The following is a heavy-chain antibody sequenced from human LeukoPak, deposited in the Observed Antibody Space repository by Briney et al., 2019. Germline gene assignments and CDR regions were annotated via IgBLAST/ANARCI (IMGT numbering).Heavy chain of an antibody. V-gene: IGHV3-30*18. CDR3: AKDVGSILRPD. J-gene: IGHJ4*02. CDR2: ISYDGSNK. Sequence: GGSLRLSCAASGFTLSSYGMHWVRQAPGKGLEWVAVISYDGSNKYYADSVKGRFTISRDNSKNTLYLQMNSLRAEDTAVYYCAKDVGSILRPDWGQGTLVTVSS. D-gene: IGHD3-9*01. CDR1: GFTLSSYG.